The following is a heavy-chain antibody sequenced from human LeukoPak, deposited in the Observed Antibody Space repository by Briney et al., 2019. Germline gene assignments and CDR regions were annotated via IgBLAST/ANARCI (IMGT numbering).Heavy chain of an antibody. V-gene: IGHV4-59*01. CDR1: GGSISSFY. D-gene: IGHD1-26*01. J-gene: IGHJ2*01. Sequence: SETLSLTCTVSGGSISSFYWSWIRQPPGKGLEWIGHIYYSGSTKYNPSFQSRLTVSVDTSKNQIFLNLSSVTAADTAVYFCARYASFPRHLDLWGRGTLVTVSS. CDR3: ARYASFPRHLDL. CDR2: IYYSGST.